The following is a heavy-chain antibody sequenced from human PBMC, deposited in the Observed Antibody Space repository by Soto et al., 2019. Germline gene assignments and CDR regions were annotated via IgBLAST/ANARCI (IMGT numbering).Heavy chain of an antibody. CDR2: ISSGSTYI. V-gene: IGHV3-21*06. J-gene: IGHJ5*02. Sequence: PGGSLRLSCAASGFTLRNYVMSWVRQAPGQGLEWVSSISSGSTYIYYADSVKGRFTISRDNAKNSLYLQMNSLRAEDTAVYYCARDPSYFFDSSGYPRWFDPWGQGTLVTVSS. D-gene: IGHD3-22*01. CDR3: ARDPSYFFDSSGYPRWFDP. CDR1: GFTLRNYV.